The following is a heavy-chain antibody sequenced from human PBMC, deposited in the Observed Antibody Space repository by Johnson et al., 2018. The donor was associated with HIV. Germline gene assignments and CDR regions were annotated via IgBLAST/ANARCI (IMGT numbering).Heavy chain of an antibody. CDR3: ARTSCTGARCLGYDPFDV. D-gene: IGHD3-16*01. V-gene: IGHV3-74*02. Sequence: VQLVESGGGLVQPGGSLRLSCAASGFTFSSYWMHWVRQAPGKGLVWVSRINSDGSSTSYADSVKGRFTISRDNAKNTLYLQMNSLRAEDTAVYYCARTSCTGARCLGYDPFDVWGQGTMVTVSS. J-gene: IGHJ3*01. CDR1: GFTFSSYW. CDR2: INSDGSST.